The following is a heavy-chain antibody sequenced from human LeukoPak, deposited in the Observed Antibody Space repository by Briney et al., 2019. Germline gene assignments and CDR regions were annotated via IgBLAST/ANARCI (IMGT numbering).Heavy chain of an antibody. CDR1: GGSISSSNW. Sequence: SETLSLTCAVSGGSISSSNWWSWVRQPPGKGLEWIGEIYHSGGTNYNPSLKSRVTISVDKSKNQFSLKLSSVTAADTAVYYCARGRPDIVVVPAAAAFDYWGQGTLVTVSS. J-gene: IGHJ4*02. D-gene: IGHD2-2*01. CDR2: IYHSGGT. CDR3: ARGRPDIVVVPAAAAFDY. V-gene: IGHV4-4*02.